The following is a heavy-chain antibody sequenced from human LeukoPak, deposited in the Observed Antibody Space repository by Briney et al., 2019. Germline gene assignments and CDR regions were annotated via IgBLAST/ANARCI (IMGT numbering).Heavy chain of an antibody. CDR1: GGSFSGYY. CDR2: INHSGST. CDR3: ARARGYSYGGWFDP. Sequence: SGTLSLTCAVYGGSFSGYYWSWIRQPPGKGLEWIGEINHSGSTNYNPSLKSRVTISVDTSKNQFSLKLSSVTAADTAVYYCARARGYSYGGWFDPWGQGTLVTVSS. D-gene: IGHD5-18*01. J-gene: IGHJ5*02. V-gene: IGHV4-34*01.